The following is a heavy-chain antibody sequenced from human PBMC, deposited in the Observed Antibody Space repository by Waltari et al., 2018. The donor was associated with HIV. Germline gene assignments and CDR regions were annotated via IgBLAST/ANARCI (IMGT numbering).Heavy chain of an antibody. D-gene: IGHD3-3*01. CDR1: GYTFTSNA. J-gene: IGHJ2*01. CDR2: INTNPGNP. Sequence: QVQLVQSGSELKKPGASVKVSCKASGYTFTSNAINWVRQAPGQGPEWMGWINTNPGNPTYAQDFTGRFLFSLDSSVSTAFLQISSLKPEYTAVYYCARSTKKTVVTISYWWFDLWGRGTLVTVSS. V-gene: IGHV7-4-1*02. CDR3: ARSTKKTVVTISYWWFDL.